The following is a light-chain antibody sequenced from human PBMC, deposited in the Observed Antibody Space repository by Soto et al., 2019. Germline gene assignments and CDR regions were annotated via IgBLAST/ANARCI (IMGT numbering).Light chain of an antibody. CDR3: QQYNSYPWT. CDR1: QSVSSN. CDR2: DAS. V-gene: IGKV3-15*01. Sequence: EIVMTQSPAPLSVSPGERATLSCRASQSVSSNLAWYQQKPGQAPRLLIYDASTRATGIPARFSGSGSGTEFTLTISSLQSEDFATYYCQQYNSYPWTFGQGTKVEIK. J-gene: IGKJ1*01.